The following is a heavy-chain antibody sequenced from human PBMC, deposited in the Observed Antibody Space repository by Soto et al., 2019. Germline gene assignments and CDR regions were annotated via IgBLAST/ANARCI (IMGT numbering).Heavy chain of an antibody. CDR2: ISSSGGST. V-gene: IGHV3-23*01. CDR1: GFTFSSYA. Sequence: GGSLRLSCAASGFTFSSYAMSWVRQAPGKGLGWVSAISSSGGSTYYADSVKGRFTISRDNSKNTLYLQMNSLRAEDTAVYYCARPLFSSRGGYYYYYYGMDVWGQGTTVTVSS. J-gene: IGHJ6*02. CDR3: ARPLFSSRGGYYYYYYGMDV. D-gene: IGHD3-16*01.